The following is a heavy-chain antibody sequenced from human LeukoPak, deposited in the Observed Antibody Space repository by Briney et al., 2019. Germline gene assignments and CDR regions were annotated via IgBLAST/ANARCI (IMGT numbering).Heavy chain of an antibody. CDR1: GGTFRSYA. J-gene: IGHJ6*03. CDR2: IIPIFGTA. CDR3: ARSDYSSGWYTTYYYMDV. D-gene: IGHD6-19*01. Sequence: SVTVSCKASGGTFRSYAISWVRQAHGQGLEWMGGIIPIFGTANYAQKFQGRVTITTDESTSTAYMELSSLRSEDTAVYYCARSDYSSGWYTTYYYMDVWGKGTTVTVSS. V-gene: IGHV1-69*05.